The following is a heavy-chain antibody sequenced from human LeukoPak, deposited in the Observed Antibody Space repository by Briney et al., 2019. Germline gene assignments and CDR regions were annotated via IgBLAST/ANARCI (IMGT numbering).Heavy chain of an antibody. CDR2: INPNSGGT. Sequence: ASVKVSCKASGYTFTGYYMHWVRQAPGRGLEWMGWINPNSGGTNYAQKFQGWVTMTRDTSISTAYMELSRLRSDDTAVYYCARDNRGILWFGAPRLFYFDYWGQGTLVTVSS. D-gene: IGHD3-10*01. J-gene: IGHJ4*02. V-gene: IGHV1-2*04. CDR3: ARDNRGILWFGAPRLFYFDY. CDR1: GYTFTGYY.